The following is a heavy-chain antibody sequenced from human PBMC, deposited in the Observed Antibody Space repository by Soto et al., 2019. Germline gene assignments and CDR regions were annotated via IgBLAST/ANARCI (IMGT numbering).Heavy chain of an antibody. Sequence: SETLSLTCTVSGGSISSGGYYWSWIRQHPGKGLEWIGYIYYSGSTYYNPSLKSRVTISVDTSKNQFSLKLSSVTAADTAVYYCARDRSYDSSGYYFDAFYIWGQGTMGT. V-gene: IGHV4-31*03. CDR2: IYYSGST. CDR1: GGSISSGGYY. CDR3: ARDRSYDSSGYYFDAFYI. J-gene: IGHJ3*02. D-gene: IGHD3-22*01.